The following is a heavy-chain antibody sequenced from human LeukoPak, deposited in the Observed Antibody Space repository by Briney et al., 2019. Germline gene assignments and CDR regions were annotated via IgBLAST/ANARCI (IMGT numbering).Heavy chain of an antibody. V-gene: IGHV3-23*01. J-gene: IGHJ4*02. Sequence: AGGSLRLSCAASGFIFYYYAMRWVRQAPGKGLEWLSEISGGGENTNYADSVKGRFTISRDNSKDTLFLHMSSLRVEDTAVYYCTTSWPKVREGDQWGQGTLVTVS. CDR2: ISGGGENT. CDR1: GFIFYYYA. CDR3: TTSWPKVREGDQ. D-gene: IGHD3-16*01.